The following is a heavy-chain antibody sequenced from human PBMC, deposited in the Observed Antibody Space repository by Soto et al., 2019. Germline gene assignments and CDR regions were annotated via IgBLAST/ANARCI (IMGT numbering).Heavy chain of an antibody. J-gene: IGHJ6*02. CDR1: GFSFSRYG. CDR3: ARKLLVDTLTATRIRDYYFYGMDV. D-gene: IGHD5-18*01. CDR2: IFYDGSNS. V-gene: IGHV3-33*01. Sequence: QVQLVESGGGVVQPGRSLRLSCAASGFSFSRYGMHWVRQAPGKGLEWVAVIFYDGSNSYYADSVKGRFTISRENSKNALNLKMNSLKDEETAVYYWARKLLVDTLTATRIRDYYFYGMDVWGQGTTVTVSS.